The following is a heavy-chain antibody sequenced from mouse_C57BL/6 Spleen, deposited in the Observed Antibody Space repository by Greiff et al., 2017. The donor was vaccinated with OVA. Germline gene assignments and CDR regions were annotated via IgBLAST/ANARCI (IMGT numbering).Heavy chain of an antibody. D-gene: IGHD2-5*01. CDR3: VRDKDSNPFAY. J-gene: IGHJ3*01. V-gene: IGHV10-3*01. CDR2: ISSKSSNYAT. CDR1: GFTFNTYA. Sequence: EVQLVESGGGLVQPKGSLKLSCAASGFTFNTYAMHWVRQAPGKGLEWVARISSKSSNYATYYADSVKDRFTIYRDDSQSMLYLQMNNLKTEDTAMYYCVRDKDSNPFAYWGQGTLVTVSA.